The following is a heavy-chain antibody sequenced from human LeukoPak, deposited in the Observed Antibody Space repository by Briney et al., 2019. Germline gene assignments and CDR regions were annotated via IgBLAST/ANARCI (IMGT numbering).Heavy chain of an antibody. CDR2: ISAYNGNT. Sequence: GASVKVSCKASGYTFTSYGISWVRQAPGQGLEWMGGISAYNGNTNYAQKLQGRVTMTTDTSTSTAYMELRSLRPDDTAVYYCARVFSPAATHHFDCWGQGTLVTVSS. D-gene: IGHD5-12*01. J-gene: IGHJ4*02. V-gene: IGHV1-18*01. CDR3: ARVFSPAATHHFDC. CDR1: GYTFTSYG.